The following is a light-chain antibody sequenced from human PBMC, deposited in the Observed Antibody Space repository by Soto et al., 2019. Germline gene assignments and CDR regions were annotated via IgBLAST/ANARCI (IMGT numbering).Light chain of an antibody. CDR2: DAS. CDR3: HQYDRLPLT. V-gene: IGKV1-33*01. Sequence: DIQMTQSPSSLSASVGDRVTITCQASQDITNYLNWYQQKPGKAPKLLIYDASNLETGVPPRFSGSGSGTDFTFTISNLQPEDIATYSCHQYDRLPLTFGGGTKVEI. J-gene: IGKJ4*01. CDR1: QDITNY.